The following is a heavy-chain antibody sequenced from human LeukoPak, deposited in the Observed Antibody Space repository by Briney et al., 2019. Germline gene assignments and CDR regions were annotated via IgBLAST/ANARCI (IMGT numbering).Heavy chain of an antibody. CDR3: ARERDYDTYFDY. J-gene: IGHJ4*02. V-gene: IGHV3-53*01. CDR1: GFGVSVHH. CDR2: RQPGNVS. Sequence: GGSLILSCAVSGFGVSVHHMAWVRQAPGKGLEWVSVRQPGNVSYYADSVKGRFTTSTDNSKKILYLQIKDLRAEDTALYYCARERDYDTYFDYWGQGTLVIVSS. D-gene: IGHD3-22*01.